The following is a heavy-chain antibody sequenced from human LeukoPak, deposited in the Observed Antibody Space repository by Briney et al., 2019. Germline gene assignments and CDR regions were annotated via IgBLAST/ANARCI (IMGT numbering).Heavy chain of an antibody. V-gene: IGHV3-48*01. D-gene: IGHD3-10*01. J-gene: IGHJ6*04. CDR3: ARGPPRGYYGSGSYYKFGMDV. CDR1: GFTFSSYS. CDR2: ISSSRSTI. Sequence: GGSQRLSCAASGFTFSSYSMKGVGQAPGKGGEGGAYISSSRSTIYYADSVKRRFTLSRDNATNSLSLQMNSLRAEDTAVYYCARGPPRGYYGSGSYYKFGMDVWGKGTTVTVSS.